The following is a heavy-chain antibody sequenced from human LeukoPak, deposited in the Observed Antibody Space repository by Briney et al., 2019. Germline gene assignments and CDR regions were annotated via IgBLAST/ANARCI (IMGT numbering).Heavy chain of an antibody. V-gene: IGHV1-8*01. Sequence: ASVKVSCKASGYSFSSHDINWVRQATGQGLEWMGWMNPKSGNTDHAQKFQGRVTMTRDTSISTAYMELSRLRSDDTAVYYCASEYCSSTSCQTPTGYWGQGTLVTVSS. CDR1: GYSFSSHD. J-gene: IGHJ4*02. D-gene: IGHD2-2*01. CDR2: MNPKSGNT. CDR3: ASEYCSSTSCQTPTGY.